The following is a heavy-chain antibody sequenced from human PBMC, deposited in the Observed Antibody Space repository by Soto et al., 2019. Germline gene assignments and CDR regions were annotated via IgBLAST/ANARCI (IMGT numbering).Heavy chain of an antibody. CDR3: ARNHYYDSSGYYYFDY. V-gene: IGHV1-69*13. D-gene: IGHD3-22*01. Sequence: SVKVSCKASGGTFSSYAISWVRQAPGQGLEWMGGIIPIFGTTKHAQKFQGRVTSSADESTSTVYMELSRLTSEDTALYYGARNHYYDSSGYYYFDYWGQGTPVTVSS. J-gene: IGHJ4*02. CDR1: GGTFSSYA. CDR2: IIPIFGTT.